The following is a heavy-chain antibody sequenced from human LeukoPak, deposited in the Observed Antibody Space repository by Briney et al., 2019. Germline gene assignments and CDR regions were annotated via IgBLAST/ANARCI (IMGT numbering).Heavy chain of an antibody. CDR3: AKRGGDY. J-gene: IGHJ4*02. CDR2: IYSGGDT. D-gene: IGHD3-10*01. V-gene: IGHV3-66*02. Sequence: PGGSLRLSCVVSGSTVKSNYMSWARQAPGKGLEWVSVIYSGGDTYYADSVKGRFTISRDKSKNTLYLEMNNLRPEDTAVYYCAKRGGDYWGQGTLVTVSS. CDR1: GSTVKSNY.